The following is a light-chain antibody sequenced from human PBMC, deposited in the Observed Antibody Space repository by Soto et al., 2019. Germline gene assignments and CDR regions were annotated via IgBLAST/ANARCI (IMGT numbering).Light chain of an antibody. CDR3: CSYAGSYKGYV. Sequence: QSALTQPRSVSESPGQSVTISCTGTSRDVGGYNDVSWYQQHPGKAPKFMIYDVSKRPSGVPDRFSGSKSGNTASLTISGLQADDEADYYCCSYAGSYKGYVFGTGTKLTVL. V-gene: IGLV2-11*01. CDR2: DVS. J-gene: IGLJ1*01. CDR1: SRDVGGYND.